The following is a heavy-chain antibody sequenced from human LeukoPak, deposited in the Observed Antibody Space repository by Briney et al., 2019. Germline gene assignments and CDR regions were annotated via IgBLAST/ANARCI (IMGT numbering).Heavy chain of an antibody. CDR2: IYYSGST. V-gene: IGHV4-30-4*08. D-gene: IGHD2-2*01. Sequence: SWVRQPPGKGLEWIGYIYYSGSTYYNPSLKSRVTISVDTSKNQFSLKLSSVTAADTAVYYCARDKVVPAAKYAFDIWGQGTMVTVSS. J-gene: IGHJ3*02. CDR3: ARDKVVPAAKYAFDI.